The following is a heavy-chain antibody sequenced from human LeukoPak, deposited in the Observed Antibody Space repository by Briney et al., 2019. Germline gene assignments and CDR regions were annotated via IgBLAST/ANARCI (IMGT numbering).Heavy chain of an antibody. J-gene: IGHJ4*02. V-gene: IGHV3-7*01. CDR2: IKQDGSEK. CDR3: AREGYYFEF. Sequence: PGGSLRLSCAASGFTFRSYWMSWVRQAPGKGLEWVANIKQDGSEKYYVDSVKGRFTISRDNADNSLYLRMSSLRAEDTAVYHCAREGYYFEFWGQGTLVTVSS. CDR1: GFTFRSYW.